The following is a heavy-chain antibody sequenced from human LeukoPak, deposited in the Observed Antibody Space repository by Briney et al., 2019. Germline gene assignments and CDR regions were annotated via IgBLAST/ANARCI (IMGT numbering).Heavy chain of an antibody. CDR2: IGIAGDT. CDR3: IRGGIQVSGIDAFDI. Sequence: PGGSLRLSCAASGFTFSSYDMHWVRQAPGRGLEWVSAIGIAGDTYYPDSVKGRFTISRENAKNSMYLQMNSLKDGDTAVYYCIRGGIQVSGIDAFDIWGRGTMVTVSS. J-gene: IGHJ3*02. V-gene: IGHV3-13*01. CDR1: GFTFSSYD. D-gene: IGHD5/OR15-5a*01.